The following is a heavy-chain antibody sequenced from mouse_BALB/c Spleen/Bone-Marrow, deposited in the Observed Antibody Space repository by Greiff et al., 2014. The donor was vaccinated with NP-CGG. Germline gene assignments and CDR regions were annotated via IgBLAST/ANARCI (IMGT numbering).Heavy chain of an antibody. D-gene: IGHD2-4*01. CDR1: GYAFTNYL. CDR3: ARAITDAMDY. V-gene: IGHV1-54*01. Sequence: QVQLKESGAELVGPGTSVKVSCKGSGYAFTNYLIEWVKQRPGQGLEWIGVINSGSGGTKYNEKFKGKATLTADKSSSTAYMQLSSLTSDDSAIYFCARAITDAMDYWGQGTSVTVSS. CDR2: INSGSGGT. J-gene: IGHJ4*01.